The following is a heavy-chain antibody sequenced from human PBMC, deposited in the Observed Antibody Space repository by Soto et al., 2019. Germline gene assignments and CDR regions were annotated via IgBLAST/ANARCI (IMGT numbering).Heavy chain of an antibody. D-gene: IGHD3-9*01. CDR1: GFTLSSYA. CDR2: ISSNGGST. V-gene: IGHV3-64*01. J-gene: IGHJ3*02. CDR3: ARDNDILTGLGAFDI. Sequence: EVQLVESGGGLVQPGGSLRLSCAASGFTLSSYAMHWVRQAPGKGLEYVSAISSNGGSTYYANSVKGRFTISRDNSKNTLYLQMGSLRAEDMAVYYCARDNDILTGLGAFDIWGQGTMVTVSS.